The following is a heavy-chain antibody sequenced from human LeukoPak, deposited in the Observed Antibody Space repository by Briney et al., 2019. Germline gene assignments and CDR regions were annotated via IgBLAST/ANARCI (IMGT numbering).Heavy chain of an antibody. CDR2: MNPRDNT. D-gene: IGHD3-3*02. Sequence: ASVKVSCKASGYTSTSPDINWVRQATGRGLEWLGWMNPRDNTGYAQKFQGRVTLTRDKSVNTAYMELSSLRSEDTAVYYCARYTQHYGFDIWGQGTMVTVSA. V-gene: IGHV1-8*01. J-gene: IGHJ3*02. CDR1: GYTSTSPD. CDR3: ARYTQHYGFDI.